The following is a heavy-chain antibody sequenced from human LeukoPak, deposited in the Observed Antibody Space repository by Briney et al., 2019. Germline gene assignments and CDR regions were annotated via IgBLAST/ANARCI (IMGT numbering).Heavy chain of an antibody. J-gene: IGHJ1*01. V-gene: IGHV3-30*03. D-gene: IGHD6-19*01. CDR1: GFTFSSYG. Sequence: TGGSLRLSCAASGFTFSSYGMHWVRQAPGKGLEWVAVISSDGTNKYYSDSVKGRFTISRDNSKNTMYLQMNSLRAEDTAIYYCARDPLHILSSAWFSGFQYWGQGTLVTVSS. CDR3: ARDPLHILSSAWFSGFQY. CDR2: ISSDGTNK.